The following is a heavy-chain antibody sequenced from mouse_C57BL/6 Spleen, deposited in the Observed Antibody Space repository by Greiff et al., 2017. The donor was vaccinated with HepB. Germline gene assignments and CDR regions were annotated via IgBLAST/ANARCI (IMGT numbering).Heavy chain of an antibody. CDR2: IYIRNSYT. Sequence: VQLQQSGAELVRPGSSVKLSCKTSGYTFTSYGIHWVKQRPGQGLEWIGDIYIRNSYTEYNEKFKGKATLTSDTSSSTAYMQLSSLTSEDSAIYLCASTLTDYFDYWGQGTTLTVSS. V-gene: IGHV1-58*01. J-gene: IGHJ2*01. CDR3: ASTLTDYFDY. CDR1: GYTFTSYG.